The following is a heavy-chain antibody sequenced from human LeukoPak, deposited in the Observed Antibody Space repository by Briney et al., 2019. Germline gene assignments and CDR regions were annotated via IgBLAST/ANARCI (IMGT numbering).Heavy chain of an antibody. CDR3: AKVSGRIQIWPQPFGDGMDV. Sequence: GGSLRLSCAASGFTFSTDVMSWVRQAPGKGLNSFSPFVAVGGNTYYADSAKGRFTISRDNSKNMLYLQMNSLRAEDTAVYYCAKVSGRIQIWPQPFGDGMDVWGQGTTVTVSS. CDR2: FVAVGGNT. J-gene: IGHJ6*02. V-gene: IGHV3-23*01. CDR1: GFTFSTDV. D-gene: IGHD3-10*01.